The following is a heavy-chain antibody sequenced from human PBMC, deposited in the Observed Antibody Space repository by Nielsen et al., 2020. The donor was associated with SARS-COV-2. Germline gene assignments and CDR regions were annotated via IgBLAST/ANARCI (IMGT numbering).Heavy chain of an antibody. D-gene: IGHD2-15*01. CDR1: GFTFSSYW. CDR3: ARDLGYCSGGSCYFYNYYYGMDV. Sequence: GESLKISCAASGFTFSSYWMHWVRQAPGKGLVWVSRINSDGSSTSYADSVKGRFTISRDNAKNSLYLQMNSLRAEDTAVYYCARDLGYCSGGSCYFYNYYYGMDVWGQGTTVTVSS. J-gene: IGHJ6*02. CDR2: INSDGSST. V-gene: IGHV3-74*01.